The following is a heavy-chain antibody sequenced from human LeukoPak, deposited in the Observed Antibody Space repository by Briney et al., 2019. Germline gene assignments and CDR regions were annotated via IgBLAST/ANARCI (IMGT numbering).Heavy chain of an antibody. CDR3: TRDRFYVWFDP. CDR1: GFTFGTHT. D-gene: IGHD3-16*01. Sequence: GESLKISCKISGFTFGTHTMHWFRQAPGKGLQWIGYIRSSGTTQYAASVKGRFTISRDDSKSIAYLQMNSLKTEDTAVYYCTRDRFYVWFDPWGQGTLVTVSS. V-gene: IGHV3-49*03. J-gene: IGHJ5*02. CDR2: IRSSGTT.